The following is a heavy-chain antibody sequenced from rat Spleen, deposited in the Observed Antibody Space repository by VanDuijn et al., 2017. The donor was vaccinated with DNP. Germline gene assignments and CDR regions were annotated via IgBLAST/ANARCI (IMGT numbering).Heavy chain of an antibody. D-gene: IGHD1-11*01. V-gene: IGHV5-29*01. CDR3: ARNYGGYRPWDY. J-gene: IGHJ2*01. Sequence: EVQLVESGGGLVQPGRSLKLSCAASGFIFSKYGMAWVRQAPKKGLEWVATISYDGNRIYYRDSVKGRFTISRDNAKNTLYLQMDSLRSEDTATYYCARNYGGYRPWDYWGQGVMVTVSS. CDR1: GFIFSKYG. CDR2: ISYDGNRI.